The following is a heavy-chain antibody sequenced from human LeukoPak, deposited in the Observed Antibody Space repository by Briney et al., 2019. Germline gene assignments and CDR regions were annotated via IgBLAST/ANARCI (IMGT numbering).Heavy chain of an antibody. CDR1: GASISSSY. Sequence: SETLSLTCTVSGASISSSYWSWIRQPPGKGLEWIGYIYYSGTTKYNPSLKSRVTISVDTSKNQFSLKLSSVTAADTAVYYCARSGGNWYFDLWGRGTLVTVSS. CDR2: IYYSGTT. CDR3: ARSGGNWYFDL. V-gene: IGHV4-59*01. J-gene: IGHJ2*01.